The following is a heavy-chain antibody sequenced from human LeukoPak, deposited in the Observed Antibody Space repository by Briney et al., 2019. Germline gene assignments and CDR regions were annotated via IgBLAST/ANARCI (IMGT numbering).Heavy chain of an antibody. D-gene: IGHD3-10*01. Sequence: SETLSLTCTVSGGSISSYYWSWIRRPPGKGLEWIGYIYYSGSTNYNPSLKSRVTISVDTSKNQFSLKLSSVTAADTAVYYCARDGPTYYYGSGSYTYYYGMDVWGQGTTVTVSS. CDR2: IYYSGST. CDR1: GGSISSYY. CDR3: ARDGPTYYYGSGSYTYYYGMDV. J-gene: IGHJ6*02. V-gene: IGHV4-59*01.